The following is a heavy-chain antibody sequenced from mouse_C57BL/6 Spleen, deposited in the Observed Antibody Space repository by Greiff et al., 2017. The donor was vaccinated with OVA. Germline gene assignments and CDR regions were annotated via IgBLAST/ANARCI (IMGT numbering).Heavy chain of an antibody. D-gene: IGHD4-1*01. Sequence: EVKLMESGGGLVKPGGSLKLSCAASGFTFSDYGMHWVRQAPGKGLEWVAYISSGSSTIYYADTVKGRFTISRDNAKNTLFLQMTSLRSEDTAMYYCARNWDVDYWGQGTTLTVSS. CDR2: ISSGSSTI. CDR3: ARNWDVDY. CDR1: GFTFSDYG. J-gene: IGHJ2*01. V-gene: IGHV5-17*01.